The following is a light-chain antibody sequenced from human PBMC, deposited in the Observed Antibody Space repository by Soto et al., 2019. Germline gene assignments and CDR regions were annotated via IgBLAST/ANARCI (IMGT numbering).Light chain of an antibody. CDR3: QQYGSSPPGT. Sequence: VMTQAPATLSVSPGERATLSCRASQTINNNVAWYQLKDGQVPRLVIYGASTRATDIPARFSGSGSGTDFTLTISRLEPEDFAVYYCQQYGSSPPGTFGQGTRLENK. V-gene: IGKV3-20*01. CDR2: GAS. J-gene: IGKJ5*01. CDR1: QTINNN.